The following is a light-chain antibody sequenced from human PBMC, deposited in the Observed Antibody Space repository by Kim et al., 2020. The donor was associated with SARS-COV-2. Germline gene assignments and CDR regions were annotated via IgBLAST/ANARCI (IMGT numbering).Light chain of an antibody. CDR2: GAS. J-gene: IGKJ5*01. Sequence: SLPPGESATLSCRASQSISSNLAWYQQKPGQAPRVLIYGASARATGIPARFSGSGSGTEFTLTISNLQSEDFAVYYCQQYAYWRAFGQGTRLEIK. CDR3: QQYAYWRA. CDR1: QSISSN. V-gene: IGKV3-15*01.